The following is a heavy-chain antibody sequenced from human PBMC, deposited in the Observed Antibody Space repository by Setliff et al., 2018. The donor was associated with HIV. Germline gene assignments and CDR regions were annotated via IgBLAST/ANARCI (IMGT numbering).Heavy chain of an antibody. Sequence: PSETLSLTCTVSGGSISSGSYYWIWIRQPPGKGLEWIGEINHSGSTNYNPSLKSRVTISVDTSKNQFSLQLSSVTAADTAVYYCARGRAYCGGDCYSPFISDWGQGTLVTVSS. V-gene: IGHV4-39*07. D-gene: IGHD2-21*02. CDR1: GGSISSGSYY. CDR3: ARGRAYCGGDCYSPFISD. J-gene: IGHJ4*02. CDR2: INHSGST.